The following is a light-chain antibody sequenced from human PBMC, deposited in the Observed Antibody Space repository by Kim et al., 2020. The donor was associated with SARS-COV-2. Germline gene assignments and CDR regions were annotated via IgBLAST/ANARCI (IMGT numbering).Light chain of an antibody. CDR3: AAWDDSLNGSV. J-gene: IGLJ3*02. Sequence: GQRVTISCSRSRSNIGSNVVNWYQHIPGTAPKLLIYSNDYRPSGVPDRFSGSKSGTSASLDISGLQSEDEADYYCAAWDDSLNGSVFGGGTQLTVL. CDR2: SND. CDR1: RSNIGSNV. V-gene: IGLV1-44*01.